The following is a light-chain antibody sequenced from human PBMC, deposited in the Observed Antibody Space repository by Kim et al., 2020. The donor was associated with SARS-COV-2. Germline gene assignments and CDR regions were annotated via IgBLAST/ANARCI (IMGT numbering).Light chain of an antibody. CDR3: QQYFNHELS. CDR2: DVS. V-gene: IGKV1-33*01. Sequence: DIQLTQSPSSLSASIGDRVTITCQASEDIGNDLNWYQQRPGQVPKLLIYDVSNLETGVPSRFSGSRFETEFTLTISNLQPEDFATYYCQQYFNHELSFGGGTRVDIK. J-gene: IGKJ4*01. CDR1: EDIGND.